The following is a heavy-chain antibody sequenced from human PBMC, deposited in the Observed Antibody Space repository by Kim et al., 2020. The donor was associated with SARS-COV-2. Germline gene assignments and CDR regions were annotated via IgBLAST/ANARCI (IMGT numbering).Heavy chain of an antibody. CDR1: GGSISSSSYY. Sequence: SETLSLTCTVSGGSISSSSYYWGWIRQPPGKGLEWIESIYYSGSTYYNPSLKSRVTIFVDTSKNQFSLKLSSVTAADTAVYYCARHSRIVVVPAAILAWGQGTLVTVSS. J-gene: IGHJ4*02. CDR2: IYYSGST. CDR3: ARHSRIVVVPAAILA. V-gene: IGHV4-39*01. D-gene: IGHD2-2*01.